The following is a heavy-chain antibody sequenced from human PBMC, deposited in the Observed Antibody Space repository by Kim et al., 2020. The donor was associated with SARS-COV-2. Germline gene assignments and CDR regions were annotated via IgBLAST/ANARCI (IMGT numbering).Heavy chain of an antibody. Sequence: GGSLRLSCAASGFTFSNYAMNWVRQTPGKGLEWVSGIGGSGGKTYYADSVKGRFTISRDNSKSTLSLRMNSLRADDTAIYYCVKNSVSDELGFLEWPPHYYGMDVWGQGTTVTVSS. CDR3: VKNSVSDELGFLEWPPHYYGMDV. CDR2: IGGSGGKT. V-gene: IGHV3-23*01. D-gene: IGHD3-3*01. CDR1: GFTFSNYA. J-gene: IGHJ6*02.